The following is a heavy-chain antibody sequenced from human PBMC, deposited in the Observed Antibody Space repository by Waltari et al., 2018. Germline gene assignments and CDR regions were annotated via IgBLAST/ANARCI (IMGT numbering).Heavy chain of an antibody. Sequence: QVQLVQSGAEVKKPGASVKVSCKVSGYTLTELSMHWVRQAPGKGLEWMGGFDPEDGETIYEQKFQGRVTMTEDTSTDTAYMELSSLRSEDTAVYYCATGGRCSSTSCLYYMDVWGKGTTVTVSS. D-gene: IGHD2-2*01. CDR1: GYTLTELS. CDR2: FDPEDGET. J-gene: IGHJ6*03. CDR3: ATGGRCSSTSCLYYMDV. V-gene: IGHV1-24*01.